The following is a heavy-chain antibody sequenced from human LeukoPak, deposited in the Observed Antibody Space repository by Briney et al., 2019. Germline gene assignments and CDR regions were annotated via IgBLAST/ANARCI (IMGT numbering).Heavy chain of an antibody. D-gene: IGHD1-26*01. V-gene: IGHV3-48*03. CDR2: ISGSGSTI. Sequence: GGSLRLSCAASGFTFSSYEMSWVRQAPGKGLECVSYISGSGSTIYYADSVKGRFTISRDNAKNTLFLQMNSLRVDDTAIYYCASALGGQGGHWGQGTLVTVSS. CDR1: GFTFSSYE. CDR3: ASALGGQGGH. J-gene: IGHJ4*02.